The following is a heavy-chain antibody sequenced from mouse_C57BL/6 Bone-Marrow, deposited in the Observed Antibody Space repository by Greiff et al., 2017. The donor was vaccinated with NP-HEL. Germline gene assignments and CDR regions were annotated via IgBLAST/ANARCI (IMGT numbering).Heavy chain of an antibody. CDR1: GYAFSSSW. V-gene: IGHV1-82*01. CDR2: IYPGDGDT. J-gene: IGHJ3*01. D-gene: IGHD1-1*01. CDR3: ARPGYYYGSSPWFAY. Sequence: VQLQQSGPELVKPGASVKISCKASGYAFSSSWMNWVKQRPGKGLEWIGRIYPGDGDTNYNGKFKGKATLTADKSSSTAYMQLSSLTSEDSAVYFCARPGYYYGSSPWFAYWGQGTRVTVSA.